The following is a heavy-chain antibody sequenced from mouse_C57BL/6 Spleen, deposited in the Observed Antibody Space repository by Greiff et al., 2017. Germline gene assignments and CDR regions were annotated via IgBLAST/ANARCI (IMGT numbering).Heavy chain of an antibody. V-gene: IGHV6-3*01. D-gene: IGHD2-1*01. CDR3: TAIYYGNYGYAMDY. Sequence: EVHLVESGGGLVQPGGSMKLSCVASGFTFSNYWMNWVRQSPEKGLEWVAQIRLKSDNYATHYAESVKGRFTISRDDSKSSVYLQMNNLRAEDTGIYYCTAIYYGNYGYAMDYWGQGTSVTVSS. J-gene: IGHJ4*01. CDR2: IRLKSDNYAT. CDR1: GFTFSNYW.